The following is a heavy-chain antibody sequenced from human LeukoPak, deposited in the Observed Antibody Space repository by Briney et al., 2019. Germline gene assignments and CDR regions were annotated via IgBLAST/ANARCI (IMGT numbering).Heavy chain of an antibody. J-gene: IGHJ4*02. V-gene: IGHV1-18*01. Sequence: ASVKVTCKASGYTFTSYGISWVRQAPGQGLEWMGWISAYNGNTNYPQKLQGRVTMTTDPSTSTDHMELRSLRSDDTAVYYCARTYYYESSGYYHYFDYWGQGTLVNVSS. CDR3: ARTYYYESSGYYHYFDY. D-gene: IGHD3-22*01. CDR2: ISAYNGNT. CDR1: GYTFTSYG.